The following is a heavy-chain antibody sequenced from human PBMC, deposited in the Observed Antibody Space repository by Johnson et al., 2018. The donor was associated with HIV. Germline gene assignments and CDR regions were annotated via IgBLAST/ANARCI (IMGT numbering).Heavy chain of an antibody. D-gene: IGHD1-14*01. J-gene: IGHJ3*02. CDR1: GFTFSSYA. CDR3: ATRDPTYRPGAFDI. V-gene: IGHV3-30-3*01. CDR2: ISYDGSNK. Sequence: QMLLVESGGGVVQPGRSLRLSCAASGFTFSSYAMHWVRQAPGKGLEWVAVISYDGSNKYYADSVKGRFTISRDNAKNSLYLQMSSLRVEDTAVYYCATRDPTYRPGAFDIWGQGTTVTVSS.